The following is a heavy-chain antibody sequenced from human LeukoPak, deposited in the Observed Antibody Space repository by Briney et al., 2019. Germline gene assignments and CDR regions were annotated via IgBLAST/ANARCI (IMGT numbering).Heavy chain of an antibody. V-gene: IGHV3-49*04. CDR1: GCTFSTCA. CDR3: TREGRGGDAFDY. J-gene: IGHJ4*02. CDR2: IRSEAYGGTT. Sequence: GGSLRLSCAASGCTFSTCAMGWVRQAPGKGLEWVGLIRSEAYGGTTEYAASVKGRFTISRDDSKSIAYLQMNSLKTEDTAVYYCTREGRGGDAFDYWGQGTLVTVSS. D-gene: IGHD1-26*01.